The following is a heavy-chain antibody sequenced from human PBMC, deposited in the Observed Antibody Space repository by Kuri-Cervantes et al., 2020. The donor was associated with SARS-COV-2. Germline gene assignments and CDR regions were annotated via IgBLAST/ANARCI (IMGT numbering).Heavy chain of an antibody. J-gene: IGHJ4*02. CDR1: GYTLTGYY. D-gene: IGHD3-10*01. CDR2: INPNSGGT. V-gene: IGHV1-2*02. CDR3: ARNLGVLAFGELLD. Sequence: ASVKVSCKASGYTLTGYYMHWVRQAPGQGLEWMGWINPNSGGTNYAQKLQGRVTMTTDTSTSTAYMELRSLRSDDTAVYYCARNLGVLAFGELLDWGQGTLVTVSS.